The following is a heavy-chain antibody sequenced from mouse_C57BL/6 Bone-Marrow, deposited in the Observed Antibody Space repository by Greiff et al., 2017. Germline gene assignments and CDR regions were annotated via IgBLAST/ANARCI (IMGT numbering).Heavy chain of an antibody. V-gene: IGHV14-4*01. J-gene: IGHJ4*01. CDR2: IDPENGDT. CDR1: GFNIKDDY. D-gene: IGHD2-1*01. Sequence: VQLQHSGAELVRPGASVKLSCTASGFNIKDDYMHWVKQRPEQGLEWIGWIDPENGDTEYASKFQGKATITADTSSNTAYLQLSSLTSEDTAVYYCTEAYYGNLPDAMDYWGQGTSVTVSS. CDR3: TEAYYGNLPDAMDY.